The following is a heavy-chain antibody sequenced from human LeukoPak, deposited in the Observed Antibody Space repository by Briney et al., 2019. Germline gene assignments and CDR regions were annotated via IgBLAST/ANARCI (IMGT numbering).Heavy chain of an antibody. CDR1: GGSFSGYY. D-gene: IGHD3-16*01. J-gene: IGHJ3*02. Sequence: PSETLSLTCAVSGGSFSGYYWSWIRQPPGKGLEWIWEINHSGSTNYNPSLKSRVTISVDTSKNQFSLKLNSVTDADTAVYYCARVGGGSHAFDIWGQGTMVTVSS. CDR3: ARVGGGSHAFDI. CDR2: INHSGST. V-gene: IGHV4-34*01.